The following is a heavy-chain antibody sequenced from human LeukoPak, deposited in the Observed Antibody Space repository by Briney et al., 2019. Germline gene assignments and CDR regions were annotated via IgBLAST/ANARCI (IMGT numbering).Heavy chain of an antibody. Sequence: GGSLRHSGAASGFTFSSYWMSWFRQAPGKGLEWVGFIRSKTYGGTTEYAASVKGRFTISRDDSKSVAYLQMNSLKTEDTAVYYCTRVRLLRIPPTLWGRGTLVAVSS. CDR2: IRSKTYGGTT. D-gene: IGHD5-18*01. V-gene: IGHV3-49*03. J-gene: IGHJ2*01. CDR3: TRVRLLRIPPTL. CDR1: GFTFSSYW.